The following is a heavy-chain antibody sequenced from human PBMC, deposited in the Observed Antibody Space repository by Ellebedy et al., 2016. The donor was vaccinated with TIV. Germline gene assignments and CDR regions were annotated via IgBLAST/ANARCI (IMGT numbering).Heavy chain of an antibody. CDR3: AKAQYGSGSYHAIQH. J-gene: IGHJ1*01. V-gene: IGHV3-9*01. CDR1: GFTFDDFA. CDR2: ISWDSNYI. Sequence: GGSLRLSCAASGFTFDDFAMHWVRQAPGKGLEWVSGISWDSNYIGYADSVKGRFTISRDNAENSLSLQMNSLRPEDTALYYCAKAQYGSGSYHAIQHWGQGTLVTVSS. D-gene: IGHD3-10*01.